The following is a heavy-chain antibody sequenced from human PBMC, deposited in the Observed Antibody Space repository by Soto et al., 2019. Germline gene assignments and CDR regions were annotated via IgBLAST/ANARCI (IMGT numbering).Heavy chain of an antibody. CDR1: GYTLTSYD. Sequence: GAPVKVSCKAPGYTLTSYDINWVRQATGQGLEWMGWMNPNSGNTGYAQKFQGWVTMTRDTSISTAYMELSRLRSDDTAVYYCARGGDVGAISLWGQGTLVTVSS. J-gene: IGHJ4*02. D-gene: IGHD1-26*01. CDR2: MNPNSGNT. CDR3: ARGGDVGAISL. V-gene: IGHV1-8*01.